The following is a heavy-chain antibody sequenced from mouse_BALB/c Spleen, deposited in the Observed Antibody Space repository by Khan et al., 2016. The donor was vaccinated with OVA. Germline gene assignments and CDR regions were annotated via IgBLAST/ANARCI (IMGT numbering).Heavy chain of an antibody. V-gene: IGHV9-3-1*01. Sequence: QIQLVQSGPELKKPGETVKISCKASGYTFTNYGMNWVKQAPGKALKWMGWISTYTGEPTYADDFTGRFAFSLETSASTAYLQINNLKTEDTATYFCTRTHHCSYALVYWGQGTSVTVSS. CDR3: TRTHHCSYALVY. J-gene: IGHJ4*01. CDR2: ISTYTGEP. CDR1: GYTFTNYG.